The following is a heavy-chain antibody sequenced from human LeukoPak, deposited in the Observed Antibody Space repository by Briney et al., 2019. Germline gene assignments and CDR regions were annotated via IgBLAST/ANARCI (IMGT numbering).Heavy chain of an antibody. J-gene: IGHJ6*02. CDR3: ASNSGYDPNYYYYYGMDV. CDR1: GYSFTGYW. CDR2: IYPGDSDT. D-gene: IGHD5-12*01. V-gene: IGHV5-51*01. Sequence: GESLKISCKGSGYSFTGYWIGWVRQMPGKGLEWMGIIYPGDSDTRYSPSFQGQVTISADKSISTAYLQWSSLKASDTAMYYCASNSGYDPNYYYYYGMDVWGQGTTVTVSS.